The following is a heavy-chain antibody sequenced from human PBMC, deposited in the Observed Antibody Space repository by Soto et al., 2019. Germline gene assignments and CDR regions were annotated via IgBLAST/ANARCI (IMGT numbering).Heavy chain of an antibody. Sequence: EVQLVESGGGLVQPGGSLRLSCAASGFTFSSYWMHWVRQAPGKGLVWVSRINSDGSSTSYADSVKGRFTISRDNATNTLYLQMNSLGDEDTAVYYCAVAVAGPTAIGYWGQGTLVTVSS. D-gene: IGHD6-19*01. J-gene: IGHJ4*02. V-gene: IGHV3-74*01. CDR2: INSDGSST. CDR3: AVAVAGPTAIGY. CDR1: GFTFSSYW.